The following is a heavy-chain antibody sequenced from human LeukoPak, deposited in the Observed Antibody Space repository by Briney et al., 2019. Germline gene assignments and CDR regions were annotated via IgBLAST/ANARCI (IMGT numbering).Heavy chain of an antibody. V-gene: IGHV1-18*01. D-gene: IGHD5-12*01. CDR1: GYTFTSYG. CDR2: ISAYNGNT. CDR3: ARDLKGYRDQNRPNDY. J-gene: IGHJ4*02. Sequence: ASVKVSCKASGYTFTSYGISWVRQAPGQGLEWMGWISAYNGNTNYAQKLQGRVTMTTDTSTSTAYMELRSLRSDDTAVYYCARDLKGYRDQNRPNDYWGQGTLVTVSS.